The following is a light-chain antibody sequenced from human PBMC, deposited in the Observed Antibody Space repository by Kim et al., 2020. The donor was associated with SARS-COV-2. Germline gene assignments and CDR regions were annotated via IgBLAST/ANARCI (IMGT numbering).Light chain of an antibody. J-gene: IGLJ2*01. Sequence: NFMLTQPRSVSGSPGKTVTISCTRSAGSITTNYVQWYLQRPGRAPTIVIFDDDQRPSGVSDRLSGSIDTSSNSASLTISGLRADDEADYYCQSYDTSVWVFGGGTKVTVL. CDR3: QSYDTSVWV. V-gene: IGLV6-57*04. CDR1: AGSITTNY. CDR2: DDD.